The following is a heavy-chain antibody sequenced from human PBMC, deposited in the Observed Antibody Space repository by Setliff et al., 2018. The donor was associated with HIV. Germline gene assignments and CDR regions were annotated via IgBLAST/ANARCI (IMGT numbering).Heavy chain of an antibody. D-gene: IGHD1-26*01. CDR2: IIPIFGTA. CDR3: ARGGEGMALYPDY. Sequence: VASVKVSCKASGYTFTSYTFGWVRQAPGQGLEWMGGIIPIFGTAHYAQKFQGRATITADESTSTAYMELSSLRSEDTAVYYCARGGEGMALYPDYWGQGTLVTVSS. J-gene: IGHJ4*02. CDR1: GYTFTSYT. V-gene: IGHV1-69*13.